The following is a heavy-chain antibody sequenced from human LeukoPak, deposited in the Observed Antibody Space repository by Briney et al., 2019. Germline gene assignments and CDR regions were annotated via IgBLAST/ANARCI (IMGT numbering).Heavy chain of an antibody. CDR3: ARHKGTLSGRRWFDP. V-gene: IGHV4-39*01. CDR1: GGAITSISFY. D-gene: IGHD6-25*01. J-gene: IGHJ5*02. Sequence: PSETLSLTCTVSGGAITSISFYWGWIRQPPGKGLEWIGSVYYSGSGYYNPSLKSRVTISVDTSKNQFSLILSSVTATDTAVYYCARHKGTLSGRRWFDPWGQGTLVTVSS. CDR2: VYYSGSG.